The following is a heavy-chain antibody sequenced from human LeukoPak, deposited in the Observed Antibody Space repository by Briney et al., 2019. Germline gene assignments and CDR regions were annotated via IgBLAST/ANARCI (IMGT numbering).Heavy chain of an antibody. CDR3: ARTIVTAPAGAFDI. CDR2: VNPYNGKT. V-gene: IGHV1-18*01. Sequence: ASVKVSCKASGYTFSNYGISWVRQAPGQGLEWMGWVNPYNGKTNYAQKFLGRVTMTTDTSTTTAYMDLSSLRSDDTALYYRARTIVTAPAGAFDIWGQGTMVTVSS. D-gene: IGHD2-21*02. J-gene: IGHJ3*02. CDR1: GYTFSNYG.